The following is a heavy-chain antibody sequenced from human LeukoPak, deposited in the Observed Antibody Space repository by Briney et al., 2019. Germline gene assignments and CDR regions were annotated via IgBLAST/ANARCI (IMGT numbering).Heavy chain of an antibody. J-gene: IGHJ6*03. CDR1: GGSIFSYY. V-gene: IGHV4-4*09. Sequence: SETLSLTCTVSGGSIFSYYWSWFRQPPGKGLEWIGYIYTSGSTNYDPSLKSRVTISIDTFKNQFSLKLSSVTAADTAVYYCARHGYYYYMDVWGKGTTVTVSS. CDR2: IYTSGST. CDR3: ARHGYYYYMDV.